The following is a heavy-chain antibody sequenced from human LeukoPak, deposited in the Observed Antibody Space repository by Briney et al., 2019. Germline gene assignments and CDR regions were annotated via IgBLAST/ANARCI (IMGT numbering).Heavy chain of an antibody. CDR3: ARVSPYSSGCWLRGGMDV. CDR2: INHSGST. J-gene: IGHJ6*04. CDR1: GGSFSGYY. V-gene: IGHV4-34*01. D-gene: IGHD6-19*01. Sequence: PSETLSLTCAVYGGSFSGYYWSWIRQPPGKGLEWIGEINHSGSTNYNPSLKSRVTISVDTSKNQFSLKLSSVTAADTAVYYCARVSPYSSGCWLRGGMDVWGKGTTVTVSS.